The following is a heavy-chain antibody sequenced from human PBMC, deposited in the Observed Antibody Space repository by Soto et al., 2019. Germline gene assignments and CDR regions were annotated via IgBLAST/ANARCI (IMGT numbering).Heavy chain of an antibody. D-gene: IGHD2-21*02. CDR3: ARDQRYWGGDCYGYYYYGMDV. Sequence: GTGMEWVANIKEDGSEKYYVDSVKGRFTIFRDNAKSSLYLQMNSLRAEDTAVYYCARDQRYWGGDCYGYYYYGMDVWGQGNKVTVSS. J-gene: IGHJ6*02. V-gene: IGHV3-7*01. CDR2: IKEDGSEK.